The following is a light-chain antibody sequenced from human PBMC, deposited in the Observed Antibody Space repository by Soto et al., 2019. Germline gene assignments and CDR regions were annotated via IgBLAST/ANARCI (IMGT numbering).Light chain of an antibody. CDR3: SSYSSAIAFV. J-gene: IGLJ1*01. Sequence: QSALTQPASVSGSPGQSITISCTGTSSDIGAYNYVSWYQQHPGKAPKLMIYEITNRPSGISNRFSGSRSGNTASLSISGLQAEDEADYYCSSYSSAIAFVFGTGTKLT. CDR2: EIT. CDR1: SSDIGAYNY. V-gene: IGLV2-14*03.